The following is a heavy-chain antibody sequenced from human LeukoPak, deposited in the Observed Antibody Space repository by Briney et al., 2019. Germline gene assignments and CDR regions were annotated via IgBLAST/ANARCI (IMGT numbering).Heavy chain of an antibody. J-gene: IGHJ3*02. Sequence: GGSLRLSCAASGFTFSSYAMSWVRQAPGKGLEWVAVISYDGSNKYYADSVKGRFTISRDNSKNTLYLQMNSLGAEDTAVYYCAKGRADYGSESDAFDIWGQGTMVTVSS. CDR3: AKGRADYGSESDAFDI. CDR1: GFTFSSYA. CDR2: ISYDGSNK. V-gene: IGHV3-30*18. D-gene: IGHD3-10*01.